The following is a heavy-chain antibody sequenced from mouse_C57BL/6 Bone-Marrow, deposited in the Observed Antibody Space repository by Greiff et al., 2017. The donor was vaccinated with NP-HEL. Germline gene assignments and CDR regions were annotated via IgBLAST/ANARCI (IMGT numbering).Heavy chain of an antibody. CDR1: GYTFTSYG. J-gene: IGHJ4*01. CDR3: ARQGYSNYRAMDY. Sequence: QVQLKQSGAELARPGASVKLSCKASGYTFTSYGISWVKQRTGQGLEWIGEIYPRSGNTYYNEKFKGKATLTADKSSSTAYMELRSLTSEDSAVYFCARQGYSNYRAMDYWGQGTSVTVSS. D-gene: IGHD2-5*01. CDR2: IYPRSGNT. V-gene: IGHV1-81*01.